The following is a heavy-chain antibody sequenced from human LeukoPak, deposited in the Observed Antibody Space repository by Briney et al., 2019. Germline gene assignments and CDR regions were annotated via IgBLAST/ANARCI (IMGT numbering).Heavy chain of an antibody. V-gene: IGHV4-34*01. Sequence: SETLSLTCAVYGASFSDFYWTWIRQSPGKGLEWIGEINHRGSTNCNPSLKSRVTISVDTSKNQFSLKLSSVTAADTAVYYCARDVVLWFGHDYWGQGTLVTVSS. CDR3: ARDVVLWFGHDY. J-gene: IGHJ4*02. D-gene: IGHD3-10*01. CDR2: INHRGST. CDR1: GASFSDFY.